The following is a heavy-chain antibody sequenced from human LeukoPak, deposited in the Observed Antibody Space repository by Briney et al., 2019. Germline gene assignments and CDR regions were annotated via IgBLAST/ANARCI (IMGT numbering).Heavy chain of an antibody. J-gene: IGHJ4*02. Sequence: GGSLRLSCAASGFTFSNYSMNWVRQAPGEGPEWVSSITSSSSNKDYVDSVKGRFTVSRDNAKNSLYLQMDSLRVEDTAVYYCARDPPSRGTRYFDYWGQGILVTVSS. CDR2: ITSSSSNK. D-gene: IGHD3-16*01. CDR3: ARDPPSRGTRYFDY. V-gene: IGHV3-21*01. CDR1: GFTFSNYS.